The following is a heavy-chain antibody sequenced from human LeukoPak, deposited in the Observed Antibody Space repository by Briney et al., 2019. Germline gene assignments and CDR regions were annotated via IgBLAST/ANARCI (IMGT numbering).Heavy chain of an antibody. CDR1: GFTFSSYR. CDR3: AKDLGSGWPRPYYFDY. CDR2: ISGSGGST. J-gene: IGHJ4*02. V-gene: IGHV3-23*01. Sequence: PGGSLRLSCAASGFTFSSYRMNWVRRAPGKGLEWVSAISGSGGSTYYADSVKGRFTISRDNSKNTLYLQMNSLRAEDTAVYYCAKDLGSGWPRPYYFDYWGQGTLVTVSS. D-gene: IGHD6-19*01.